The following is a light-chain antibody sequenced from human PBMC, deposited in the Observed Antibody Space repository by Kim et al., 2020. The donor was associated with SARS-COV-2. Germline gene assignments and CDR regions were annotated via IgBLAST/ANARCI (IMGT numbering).Light chain of an antibody. CDR2: GKN. CDR1: SLRSYY. V-gene: IGLV3-19*01. Sequence: VALGQTVRLTGQGDSLRSYYATWYQQKPGQAPILVIYGKNNRPSGIPDRFSGSSSGNTASLTITGTQAGDEADYYCNSRDSNNNVVFGGGTKLPVL. J-gene: IGLJ2*01. CDR3: NSRDSNNNVV.